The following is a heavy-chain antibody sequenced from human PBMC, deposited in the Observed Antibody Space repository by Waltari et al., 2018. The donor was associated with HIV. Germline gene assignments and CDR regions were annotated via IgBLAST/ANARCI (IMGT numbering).Heavy chain of an antibody. V-gene: IGHV4-39*01. D-gene: IGHD3-22*01. J-gene: IGHJ4*02. Sequence: QLQLQESGPGLVKPSETLSLTCTVSGGSISSSSYYWGWIRQPPGKGLEWIGSIHYSATTYYNPSLKSRHTISVDTSKNQFSLKMSSVTAADTAVYYFARHSLTYYYDSSGYSVAFDYWGQGTLVTVSS. CDR2: IHYSATT. CDR1: GGSISSSSYY. CDR3: ARHSLTYYYDSSGYSVAFDY.